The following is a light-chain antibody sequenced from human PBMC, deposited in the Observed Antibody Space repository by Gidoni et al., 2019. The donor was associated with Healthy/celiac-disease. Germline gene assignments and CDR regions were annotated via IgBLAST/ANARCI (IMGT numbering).Light chain of an antibody. CDR3: LQHNSYLLS. V-gene: IGKV1-17*01. CDR2: AAS. CDR1: QGIGND. J-gene: IGKJ4*01. Sequence: DIQMTKSQSSMSASVGDRVTITCRASQGIGNDVGWYQQKPGKAPKRLINAASSLQSGIPLWFSGSVSVTECTLAISSLQPEDFATYYCLQHNSYLLSFGGGTKVEIK.